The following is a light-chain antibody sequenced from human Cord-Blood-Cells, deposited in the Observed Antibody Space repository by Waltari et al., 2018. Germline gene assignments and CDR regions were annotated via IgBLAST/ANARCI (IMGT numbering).Light chain of an antibody. V-gene: IGLV2-23*01. CDR3: CSYAGSSTWV. CDR2: EGS. J-gene: IGLJ3*02. CDR1: SSDVGRFNP. Sequence: QSALTQPAPVAGSPGQSITISCTGTSSDVGRFNPLPWYQHHPGKAPNLMIYEGSKRPSGVSNRFSGSKSGNTASLTISGLQAEDEADYYCCSYAGSSTWVFGGGTKLTVL.